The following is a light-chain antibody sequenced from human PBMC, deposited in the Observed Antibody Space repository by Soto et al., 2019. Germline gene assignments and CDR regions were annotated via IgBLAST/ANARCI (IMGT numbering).Light chain of an antibody. CDR1: SGDVGAYNS. CDR3: CSYAGSNNYV. J-gene: IGLJ1*01. V-gene: IGLV2-8*01. CDR2: DVT. Sequence: QSALTQPPSASGSPGQSVTISCTGTSGDVGAYNSVSWYQQHPAKAPKLIISDVTQRPSGVPDRFSGSRSGSTASLTVSGLQAKDEADYYCCSYAGSNNYVFGTGTKLTVL.